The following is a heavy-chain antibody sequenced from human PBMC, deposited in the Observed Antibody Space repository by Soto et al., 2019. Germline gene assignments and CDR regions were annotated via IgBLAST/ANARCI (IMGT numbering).Heavy chain of an antibody. D-gene: IGHD2-15*01. CDR1: GYTFTSYD. J-gene: IGHJ3*02. CDR2: MNPNSGNT. V-gene: IGHV1-8*01. Sequence: ASVKVSCKASGYTFTSYDINWVRQATGQGLEWMGWMNPNSGNTGYAQKFQGRVTMTRNTSISTAYMELSSLRSEDTAVYYCARAMDIVVVVAARYAFDIWGQGTMVTVSS. CDR3: ARAMDIVVVVAARYAFDI.